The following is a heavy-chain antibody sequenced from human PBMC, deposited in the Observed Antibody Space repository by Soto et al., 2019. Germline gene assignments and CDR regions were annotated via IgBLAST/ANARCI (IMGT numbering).Heavy chain of an antibody. D-gene: IGHD5-12*01. CDR1: GFSLSTSGVG. J-gene: IGHJ4*02. CDR2: IYWNDDK. Sequence: GSGPTLVNPTQTLTLTCTFSGFSLSTSGVGVGWIHQPPGKALEWLAVIYWNDDKRYSPSLKSRLTITKGTSDNQVVLTMTNVDPVDTASYYCAHFNGYEEFEYWGQGTQVTVSS. V-gene: IGHV2-5*01. CDR3: AHFNGYEEFEY.